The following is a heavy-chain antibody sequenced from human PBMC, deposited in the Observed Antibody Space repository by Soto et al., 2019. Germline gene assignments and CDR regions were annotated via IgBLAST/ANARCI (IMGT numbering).Heavy chain of an antibody. Sequence: SETLSLTXVVSNFSISSGYYWGWIRQSPGKGLEWIASIYRSGTTSYNPSLKSRVTISVDPSKNQFSLMLTAVTAADTAVYYCARTHSGSYYSVFNYWGRGSLVTVSS. V-gene: IGHV4-38-2*01. CDR1: NFSISSGYY. CDR3: ARTHSGSYYSVFNY. J-gene: IGHJ4*02. D-gene: IGHD1-26*01. CDR2: IYRSGTT.